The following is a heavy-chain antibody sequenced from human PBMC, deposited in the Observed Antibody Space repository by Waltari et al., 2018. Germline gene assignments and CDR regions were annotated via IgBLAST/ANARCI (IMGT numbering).Heavy chain of an antibody. D-gene: IGHD2-8*01. J-gene: IGHJ4*02. V-gene: IGHV1-69*02. CDR2: IIPIHSIA. CDR3: ARGEMLYRSYFDY. Sequence: QVQLVQSGAEVKKPGSPVKVSCKASERTFSSYTIGWRRKAPGQGLEWMGRIIPIHSIANYAQKFQGRVTITADKSTSTAYMELSSLRSEDTAVYYCARGEMLYRSYFDYWGQGTLVTVSS. CDR1: ERTFSSYT.